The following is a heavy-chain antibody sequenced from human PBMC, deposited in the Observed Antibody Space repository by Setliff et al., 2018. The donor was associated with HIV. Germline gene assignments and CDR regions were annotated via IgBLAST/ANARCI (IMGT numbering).Heavy chain of an antibody. CDR3: ARAQSTGYLYFDS. J-gene: IGHJ4*02. V-gene: IGHV3-20*04. CDR1: GFNFDDYG. Sequence: PGGSLRLSCVTSGFNFDDYGMSWVRQAPGKGLEWVSGINWNGGSTGYADSVKGRFTISRDYGKNSLYLQVDSLRAEDTALYYCARAQSTGYLYFDSWGQGTLVTVSS. CDR2: INWNGGST. D-gene: IGHD3-22*01.